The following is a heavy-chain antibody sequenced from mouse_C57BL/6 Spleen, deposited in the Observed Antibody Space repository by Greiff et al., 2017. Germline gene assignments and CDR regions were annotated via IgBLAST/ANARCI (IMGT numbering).Heavy chain of an antibody. J-gene: IGHJ4*01. CDR3: ARDVTTVIGPSYAMDY. CDR2: INPSNGGT. D-gene: IGHD1-1*01. Sequence: VQLHQPGTELVKPGASVKLSCKASGYTFTSYWMHWVKQSPGQGLEWIGNINPSNGGTNYNEKFKSKATLTVDKSSSTAYMQLSSLTSEDSAVYYCARDVTTVIGPSYAMDYWGQGTSVTVSS. V-gene: IGHV1-53*01. CDR1: GYTFTSYW.